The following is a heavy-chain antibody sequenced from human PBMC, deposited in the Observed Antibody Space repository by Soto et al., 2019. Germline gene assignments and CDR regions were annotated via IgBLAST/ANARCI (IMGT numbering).Heavy chain of an antibody. CDR2: IMPILGTA. CDR1: GGTFSSYA. CDR3: ARGGFSSSYRLDY. D-gene: IGHD6-6*01. Sequence: QVQLVQSGAEVKKPGSSVKVSCKASGGTFSSYAINWVLQDPGQGLEWMGGIMPILGTANYAQRFQGRVSITADESTDTAYMELSSLRSEDTAVYFCARGGFSSSYRLDYWGQGTLVTVSS. V-gene: IGHV1-69*01. J-gene: IGHJ4*02.